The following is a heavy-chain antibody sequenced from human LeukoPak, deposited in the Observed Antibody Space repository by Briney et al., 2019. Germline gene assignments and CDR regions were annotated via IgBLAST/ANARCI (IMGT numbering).Heavy chain of an antibody. J-gene: IGHJ4*02. V-gene: IGHV3-23*01. CDR1: GFTFSSYA. CDR2: ISGSAGST. D-gene: IGHD4-17*01. CDR3: AKHGENYGDSVVDY. Sequence: GGSLRLSCAASGFTFSSYAMSWVRQAPGKGLEWVSAISGSAGSTHYADSVKGRFTISRDNSRNTMYLQMNSLRAEDTAVYYCAKHGENYGDSVVDYWGQGTLVTVSS.